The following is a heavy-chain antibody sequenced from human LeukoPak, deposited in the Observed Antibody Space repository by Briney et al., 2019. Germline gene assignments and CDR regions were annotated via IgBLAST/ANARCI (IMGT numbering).Heavy chain of an antibody. CDR2: IKQDGSEK. D-gene: IGHD5-12*01. Sequence: GGSLRLSCAASGFTFSSYWMSWVRQAPGEGLEWVANIKQDGSEKYYVDSVKGRFTISRDNAKNSLYLQMNSLRAEDTAVYYCARDVAYSGYDEKNGMDVWGQGTTVTVSS. V-gene: IGHV3-7*01. J-gene: IGHJ6*02. CDR3: ARDVAYSGYDEKNGMDV. CDR1: GFTFSSYW.